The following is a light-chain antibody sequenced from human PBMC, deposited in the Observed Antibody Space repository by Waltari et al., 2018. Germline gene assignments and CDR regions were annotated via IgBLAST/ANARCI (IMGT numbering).Light chain of an antibody. CDR1: SSDVGGYNY. J-gene: IGLJ2*01. Sequence: QSALTQPASVSGSPGQSIPIPCTGTSSDVGGYNYVSWYQQHPGKAPKLMNYDFSNRPSGVSNRFSGSKSGNTASLTISGLQAEDEADYYCSSYISSSTLELFGGGTSLTVL. CDR2: DFS. CDR3: SSYISSSTLEL. V-gene: IGLV2-14*03.